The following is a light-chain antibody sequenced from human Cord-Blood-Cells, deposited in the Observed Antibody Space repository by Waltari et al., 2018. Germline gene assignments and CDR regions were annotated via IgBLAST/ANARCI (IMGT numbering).Light chain of an antibody. CDR3: SSDTSNGHAV. V-gene: IGLV2-14*01. J-gene: IGLJ7*01. Sequence: QSALTQPAPVSGSPGQSITISCTGTSSDVGGYNYVSWYPQHPGKAPKLMIYDVSNRPAGVSIRYSGSKSHNAASLTISGIQSEEEADYSCSSDTSNGHAVFEGGTQLTVL. CDR1: SSDVGGYNY. CDR2: DVS.